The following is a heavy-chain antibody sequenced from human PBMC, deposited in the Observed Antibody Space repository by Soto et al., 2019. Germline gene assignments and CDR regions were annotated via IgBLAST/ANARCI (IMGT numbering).Heavy chain of an antibody. J-gene: IGHJ6*02. D-gene: IGHD3-3*01. V-gene: IGHV1-2*02. CDR2: INPNSGVS. CDR1: RYTFTGYY. CDR3: ARSRLGVFGDDGLDV. Sequence: QVQLVQSGAEVKKPGASVKVPCKASRYTFTGYYMHWVRQAPGQGREWMGGINPNSGVSNYEKNFQGRVTMTRDTPCSTAYMELSRLRSDDTAVYYCARSRLGVFGDDGLDVWGQGTTVTVSS.